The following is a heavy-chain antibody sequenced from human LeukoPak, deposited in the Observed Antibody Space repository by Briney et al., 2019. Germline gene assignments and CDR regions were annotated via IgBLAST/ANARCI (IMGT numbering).Heavy chain of an antibody. CDR2: IYHSGST. D-gene: IGHD2-2*01. J-gene: IGHJ3*02. CDR1: GGSISSGGYY. Sequence: SQTLSLTCTVSGGSISSGGYYWSWIRQPPGKGLEWIGYIYHSGSTYYNPSLKSRVTISVDRSKNQFSLKLSSVTAADTAVYYCARGDVVVPAAYYDAFDIWGQGTMVTVSS. CDR3: ARGDVVVPAAYYDAFDI. V-gene: IGHV4-30-2*01.